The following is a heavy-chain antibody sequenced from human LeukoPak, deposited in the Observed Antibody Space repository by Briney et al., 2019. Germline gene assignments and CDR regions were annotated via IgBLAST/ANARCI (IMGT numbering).Heavy chain of an antibody. Sequence: PSGTLSLTCTVSGGSISSYYWSWIRQPPGKGLEWIGYIYYSGSTNYNPSLKSRVTISVDTSKNQFSLKLSSVTAADTAVYYCAREGVLYYFDYWGQGTLVTVSS. J-gene: IGHJ4*02. CDR3: AREGVLYYFDY. D-gene: IGHD3-3*01. CDR1: GGSISSYY. V-gene: IGHV4-59*01. CDR2: IYYSGST.